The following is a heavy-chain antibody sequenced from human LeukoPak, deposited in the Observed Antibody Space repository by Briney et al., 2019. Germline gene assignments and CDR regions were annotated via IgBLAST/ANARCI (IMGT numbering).Heavy chain of an antibody. CDR2: IYYSGST. CDR1: GGSISSSSYY. J-gene: IGHJ5*02. CDR3: ARDTTAAAGTTRFHWFDP. Sequence: PSETLSLTCTVSGGSISSSSYYWGWIRQPPGKGLEWIGSIYYSGSTYYNPSLKSRVTISVDTSKNQFSLKLSSVTAADTAVYYCARDTTAAAGTTRFHWFDPWGQGTLVTVSS. D-gene: IGHD6-13*01. V-gene: IGHV4-39*07.